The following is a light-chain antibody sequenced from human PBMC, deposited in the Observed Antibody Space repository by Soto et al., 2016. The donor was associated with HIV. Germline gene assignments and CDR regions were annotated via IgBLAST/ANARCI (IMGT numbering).Light chain of an antibody. J-gene: IGLJ2*01. CDR3: QAWDISTVV. CDR1: KLGDKY. V-gene: IGLV3-1*01. CDR2: EDT. Sequence: SYELTQPPSVSVSPGQTASITCSGDKLGDKYASWYQQKSGQSPVLVIYEDTKRPSGIPERFSGSNSGNSATLTISGTQATDEADYYCQAWDISTVVFGGGTKLTVL.